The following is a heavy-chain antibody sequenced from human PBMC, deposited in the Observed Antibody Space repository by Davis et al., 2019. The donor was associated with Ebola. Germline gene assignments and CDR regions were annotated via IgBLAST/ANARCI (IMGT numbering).Heavy chain of an antibody. Sequence: SVKVSCKAFGFTFCRSGMQWVRQARGQRLEWIGSIVVGSGNTNYAQKFRQRLTMTRDMSTSTVYMELRSLRFEDTAVYYCAASAGTVGKFDFWGQGTVVTVSA. CDR3: AASAGTVGKFDF. V-gene: IGHV1-58*02. J-gene: IGHJ4*02. CDR1: GFTFCRSG. D-gene: IGHD1-14*01. CDR2: IVVGSGNT.